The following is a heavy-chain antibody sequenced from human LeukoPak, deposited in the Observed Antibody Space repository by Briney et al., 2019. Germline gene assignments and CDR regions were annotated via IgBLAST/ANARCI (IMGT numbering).Heavy chain of an antibody. Sequence: PGGPLKLSCAASGFNFSGSAVHWVRQASGKGLEWVGHIRSKGNNYATAYSASVKGRFTVSRDDSKNTAHLQMNNLKTEDTAVYYCTRPGSYSTDDAFDIWGQGTMVTVSS. CDR1: GFNFSGSA. V-gene: IGHV3-73*01. D-gene: IGHD1-26*01. CDR2: IRSKGNNYAT. CDR3: TRPGSYSTDDAFDI. J-gene: IGHJ3*02.